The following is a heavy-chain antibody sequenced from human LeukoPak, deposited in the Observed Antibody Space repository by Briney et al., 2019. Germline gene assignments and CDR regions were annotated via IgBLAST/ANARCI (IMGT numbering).Heavy chain of an antibody. CDR2: ISSSSSYI. V-gene: IGHV3-21*01. CDR3: AREGMVATFDY. Sequence: GGSLRVSCAGSGFTFSSYAMNWVRQAPGKGLEWVSSISSSSSYIYYADSVKGRFTISRDKAKNSLYLQMNSLRAEDTAIYYCAREGMVATFDYWGQGTLVTVSS. D-gene: IGHD5-12*01. J-gene: IGHJ4*02. CDR1: GFTFSSYA.